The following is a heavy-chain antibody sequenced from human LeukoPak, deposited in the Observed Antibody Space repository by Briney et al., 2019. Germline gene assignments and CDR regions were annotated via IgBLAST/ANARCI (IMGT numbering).Heavy chain of an antibody. CDR1: GGSISSYY. CDR2: ISWNGGST. CDR3: ARRPYPIYYYMDV. Sequence: ETLSLTCTVSGGSISSYYWSWVRQAPGKGLEWVSGISWNGGSTTYADSVKGRFTISRDNAKNSLFLQMNSLRPEDTALYYCARRPYPIYYYMDVWGKGTTVTISS. V-gene: IGHV3-20*04. J-gene: IGHJ6*03.